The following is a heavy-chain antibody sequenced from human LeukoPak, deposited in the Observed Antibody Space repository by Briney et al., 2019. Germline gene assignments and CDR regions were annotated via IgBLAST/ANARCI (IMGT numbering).Heavy chain of an antibody. J-gene: IGHJ5*02. CDR2: ISSSSSYI. D-gene: IGHD2/OR15-2a*01. V-gene: IGHV3-21*01. CDR1: GFTFSSYS. CDR3: AREVINWFDP. Sequence: GGSLRLSCAASGFTFSSYSMNWVRQAPGKGLEWVSSISSSSSYIYYADSVKGRFTISRDNAKNSLYLQMNSLRAEDTVVYYCAREVINWFDPWSQGTLVTVSS.